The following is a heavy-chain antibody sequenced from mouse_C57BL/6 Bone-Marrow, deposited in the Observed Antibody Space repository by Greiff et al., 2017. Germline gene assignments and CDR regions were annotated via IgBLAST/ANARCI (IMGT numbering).Heavy chain of an antibody. V-gene: IGHV5-12*01. J-gene: IGHJ1*03. D-gene: IGHD1-1*01. CDR3: ARGNYYGTWYFDV. Sequence: EVQWVESGGGLVQPGGSLKLSCAASGFTFSDYYMYWVRQTPEKRLEWVAYISNGGGSTYYPDTVKGRFTISRDNAKNTLYLQMSRLKSEDTAMYYCARGNYYGTWYFDVWGTGTTVTVSS. CDR1: GFTFSDYY. CDR2: ISNGGGST.